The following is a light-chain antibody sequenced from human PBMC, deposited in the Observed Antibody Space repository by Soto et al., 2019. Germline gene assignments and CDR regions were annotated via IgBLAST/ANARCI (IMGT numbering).Light chain of an antibody. V-gene: IGLV2-14*01. CDR3: SSYTSSSTYV. J-gene: IGLJ1*01. CDR2: DVS. Sequence: QSALTQPASVSGSPGQSLTISCTGTSSDVGGYNYVSWYQQHPGKAPKVMIFDVSNRPSGVSDRFSGSKSGNTASLTISGLQAEDEADYYCSSYTSSSTYVFGTGTKLT. CDR1: SSDVGGYNY.